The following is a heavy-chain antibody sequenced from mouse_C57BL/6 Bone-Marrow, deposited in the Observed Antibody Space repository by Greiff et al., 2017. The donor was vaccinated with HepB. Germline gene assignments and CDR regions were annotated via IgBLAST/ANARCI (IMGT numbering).Heavy chain of an antibody. CDR3: AREEFGYPYAMDY. D-gene: IGHD2-2*01. CDR1: GYTFTSYG. V-gene: IGHV1-58*01. Sequence: EVKVVESGAGLVRPGSSVKMSCKTSGYTFTSYGINWVKQRPGQGLEWIGYIYIGNGYTEYNEKFKGKATLTSDTSSSTAYMQLSSLTSEDSAIYFCAREEFGYPYAMDYWGQGTSVTVSS. CDR2: IYIGNGYT. J-gene: IGHJ4*01.